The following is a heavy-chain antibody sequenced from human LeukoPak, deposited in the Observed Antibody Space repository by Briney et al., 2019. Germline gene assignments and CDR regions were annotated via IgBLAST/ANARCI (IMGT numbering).Heavy chain of an antibody. Sequence: GGSLRLSCAASGFTFRTYGTHWGRRAPGKGLDWGAAIRYDGSDKYYADSVKGRFTISRDNSKNTLYLQMNSLRAEDTAVYYCTRDRPGGNAESLLAYWSLGTLVTVSS. D-gene: IGHD4-23*01. V-gene: IGHV3-33*01. CDR2: IRYDGSDK. CDR3: TRDRPGGNAESLLAY. J-gene: IGHJ4*02. CDR1: GFTFRTYG.